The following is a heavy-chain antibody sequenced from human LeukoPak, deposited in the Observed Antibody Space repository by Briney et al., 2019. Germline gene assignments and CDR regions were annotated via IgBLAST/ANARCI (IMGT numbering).Heavy chain of an antibody. CDR2: IYSGGNT. J-gene: IGHJ1*01. CDR3: AGSRLSAEYFQF. Sequence: QSGGSQRLSCEASGFTVSGNYMNWIRQAPGKGLEWVSVIYSGGNTYYADSVKGRFSISRDNSKNTLYLQMNSLRVEDTAVYHCAGSRLSAEYFQFWGQGTLVAVSS. V-gene: IGHV3-66*01. CDR1: GFTVSGNY.